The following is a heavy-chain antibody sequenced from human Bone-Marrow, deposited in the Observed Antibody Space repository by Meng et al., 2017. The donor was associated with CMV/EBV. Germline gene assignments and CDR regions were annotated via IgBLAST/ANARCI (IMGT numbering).Heavy chain of an antibody. V-gene: IGHV1-2*02. CDR2: INPNSGGT. CDR1: GYTFTDYY. Sequence: ASVKVSCKASGYTFTDYYMHWVRQAPGQGLERMGWINPNSGGTNYAQKFQGRVTMTRDTSISTAYVELSRLRSEETAVYYCARDRGTYCFDPWGQGTMVTVSS. CDR3: ARDRGTYCFDP. D-gene: IGHD1-26*01. J-gene: IGHJ5*02.